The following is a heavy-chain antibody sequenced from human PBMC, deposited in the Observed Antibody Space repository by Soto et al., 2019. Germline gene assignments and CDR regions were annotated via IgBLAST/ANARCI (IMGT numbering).Heavy chain of an antibody. CDR1: GFTFSSYA. D-gene: IGHD2-21*01. CDR3: ARRIPFGYGMDV. Sequence: EAQLVESGGGLVQPGGSMSLSCAASGFTFSSYAMHWVRQAPGKGLEYVSDITSNGGNTDYASSVKGRFTISRDNSKNTLYLQMGSLRAEDMAVYYCARRIPFGYGMDVWGQGTTVTVSS. V-gene: IGHV3-64*01. CDR2: ITSNGGNT. J-gene: IGHJ6*02.